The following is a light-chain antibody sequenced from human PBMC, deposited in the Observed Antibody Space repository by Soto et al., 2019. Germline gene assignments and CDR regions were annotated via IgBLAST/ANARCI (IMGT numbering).Light chain of an antibody. J-gene: IGKJ2*01. CDR3: QQRTNWPPRYT. CDR1: QSVSGY. Sequence: EIVLTQSPATLSLSPGERATLSCRASQSVSGYIAWYQQKPGQAPRLLIYGASNRATDIPTRFSGSGSGTDFTLTISSLEPEDFAVYFCQQRTNWPPRYTFGQGTKLEIK. CDR2: GAS. V-gene: IGKV3-11*01.